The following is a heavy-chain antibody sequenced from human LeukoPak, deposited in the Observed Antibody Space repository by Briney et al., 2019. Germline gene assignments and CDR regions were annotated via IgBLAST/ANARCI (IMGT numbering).Heavy chain of an antibody. V-gene: IGHV5-51*07. CDR2: IYLGDSDT. CDR1: GYSFTSYW. CDR3: ARSDYGDYDYYGMDV. J-gene: IGHJ6*02. Sequence: GASLQISCKGSGYSFTSYWIGWVHQLPGKGLERMGIIYLGDSDTRYSPSFQGQVTISADKSISTAYLQWSSLKASDTAMYYCARSDYGDYDYYGMDVWGQGTTVTVSS. D-gene: IGHD4-17*01.